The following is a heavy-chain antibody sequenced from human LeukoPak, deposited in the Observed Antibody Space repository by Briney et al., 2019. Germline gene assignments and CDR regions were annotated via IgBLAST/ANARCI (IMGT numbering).Heavy chain of an antibody. V-gene: IGHV3-30*04. CDR1: GFTFSSYA. CDR2: ISYDGSNK. CDR3: ARDLGPYSSGWYGYRY. D-gene: IGHD6-19*01. Sequence: GGSLRLSCAASGFTFSSYAMHWVRQAPGKGLEWVAVISYDGSNKYYADSVKGRFTISRDNSKNTLYLQMNSLRAEDTAVYYCARDLGPYSSGWYGYRYWGQGTLVTVSS. J-gene: IGHJ4*02.